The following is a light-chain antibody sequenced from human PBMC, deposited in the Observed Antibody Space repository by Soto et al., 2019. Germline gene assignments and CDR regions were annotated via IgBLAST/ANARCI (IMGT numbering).Light chain of an antibody. CDR3: QQYETSLGLT. CDR1: QSVSSSY. J-gene: IGKJ1*01. Sequence: IVITQSPRTLSLSEGDSATFPCRASQSVSSSYLAWYQQQPGRAPRLLIHGASSRATGSPTRFSVSGSGTDFELSITRLEPEDVAVYYCQQYETSLGLTFGQGTKVDIK. V-gene: IGKV3-20*01. CDR2: GAS.